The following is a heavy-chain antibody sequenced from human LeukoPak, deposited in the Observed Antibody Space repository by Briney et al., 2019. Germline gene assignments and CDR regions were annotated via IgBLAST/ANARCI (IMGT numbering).Heavy chain of an antibody. CDR2: IKQDGTEK. CDR1: EFTFSGYW. D-gene: IGHD3-10*01. V-gene: IGHV3-7*01. Sequence: PGGSLRLSCAASEFTFSGYWMSWVRQAPGKGLEWVANIKQDGTEKYYGDSVKGRFTISRDNAKNSLFLQMNSLRAEDTAVYYCARYGRFLVRGTEFSYFDYWGQGTLVTVSS. CDR3: ARYGRFLVRGTEFSYFDY. J-gene: IGHJ4*02.